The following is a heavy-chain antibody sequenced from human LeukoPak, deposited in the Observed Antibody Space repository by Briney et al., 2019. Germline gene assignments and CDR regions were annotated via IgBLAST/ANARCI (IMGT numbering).Heavy chain of an antibody. Sequence: ASVKVSCKASGYTFTSYGISWVRQAPGQGLEWMGWISGYNSKTNYAQKFQGRVTMTRNTSISTAYMELSSLRVEDTAVYYCVRAHVAAGLALDLWGQGTMVTVSS. V-gene: IGHV1-18*01. CDR1: GYTFTSYG. J-gene: IGHJ3*01. D-gene: IGHD6-25*01. CDR3: VRAHVAAGLALDL. CDR2: ISGYNSKT.